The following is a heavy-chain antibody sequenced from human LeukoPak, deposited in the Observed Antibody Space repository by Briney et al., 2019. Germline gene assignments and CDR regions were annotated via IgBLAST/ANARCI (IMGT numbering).Heavy chain of an antibody. Sequence: SETLSLTCTVSGGSVSSGSYYWSWIRQPPGKGQEWIGYIYYSGSTNYNPSLKNRVTISLDRSKNQFSLKLSSVTAADTAVYYCAREGGNYFDYWGQGTLVTVSS. CDR3: AREGGNYFDY. V-gene: IGHV4-61*01. J-gene: IGHJ4*02. CDR2: IYYSGST. CDR1: GGSVSSGSYY.